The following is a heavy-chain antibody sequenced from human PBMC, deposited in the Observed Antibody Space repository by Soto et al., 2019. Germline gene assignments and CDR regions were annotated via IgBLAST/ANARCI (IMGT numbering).Heavy chain of an antibody. D-gene: IGHD3-22*01. V-gene: IGHV1-18*04. CDR1: GYTFTSYG. J-gene: IGHJ2*01. CDR3: ARQNYDSSGYYYGWYFDL. CDR2: ISAYNGNT. Sequence: QVQLVQSGAEVKKPGASVKVSCKASGYTFTSYGISWVRQAPGQGLEWMGWISAYNGNTNYAQKVQGRVTMTTDTYTSTAYMEVRSLRSDDTAVYYCARQNYDSSGYYYGWYFDLWGRGTLVTFSS.